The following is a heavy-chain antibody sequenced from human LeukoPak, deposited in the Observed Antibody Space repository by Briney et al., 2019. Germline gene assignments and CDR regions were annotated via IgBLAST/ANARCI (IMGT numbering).Heavy chain of an antibody. CDR1: GGSISSYY. Sequence: PSETLSLTCTVSGGSISSYYWSWIRQPPGKGLEWIGYIYYSGSTNYNPSLKSRVTISVDTSKSQFSLKLSSMSAADTAVYYCGRVGDTSGYFYFLDYWGQGTLVTVSS. J-gene: IGHJ4*02. CDR2: IYYSGST. V-gene: IGHV4-59*01. D-gene: IGHD3-22*01. CDR3: GRVGDTSGYFYFLDY.